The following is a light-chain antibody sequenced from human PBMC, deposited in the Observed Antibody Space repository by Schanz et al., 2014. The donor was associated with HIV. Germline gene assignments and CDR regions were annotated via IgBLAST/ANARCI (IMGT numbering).Light chain of an antibody. J-gene: IGKJ1*01. CDR3: QQYGSSPRT. CDR2: ATS. V-gene: IGKV3-20*01. Sequence: ETVLTQSPGSLSLSPGERATLSCRTSQSVGGSQLAWYQHKRGQAPRLLIYATSFRATGIPDRFSGSGSGXDFTLTISRLEPEXXXXYYCQQYGSSPRTFGQGTKVEIK. CDR1: QSVGGSQ.